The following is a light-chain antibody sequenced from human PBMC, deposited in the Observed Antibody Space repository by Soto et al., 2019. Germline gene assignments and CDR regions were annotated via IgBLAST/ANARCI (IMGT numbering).Light chain of an antibody. CDR2: GAS. CDR3: QQRKHWPPIT. Sequence: EIVMTQSPATLSVSPGERATLSCRASQSVSSNLAWYQQKPGQAPRLLIYGASTRATGIPARFSGSGSGTEFTLTISSLEPEDSAVYYCQQRKHWPPITFGQGTRLEIK. V-gene: IGKV3-15*01. CDR1: QSVSSN. J-gene: IGKJ5*01.